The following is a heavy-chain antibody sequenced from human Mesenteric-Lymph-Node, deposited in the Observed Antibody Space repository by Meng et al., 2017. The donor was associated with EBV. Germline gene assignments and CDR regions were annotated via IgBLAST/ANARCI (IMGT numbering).Heavy chain of an antibody. Sequence: EVQLVESGGGLVKPGGSLRLSCAASGFTFSSYSMNWVRQAPGKGLEWVSSISSSSSYIYYADSVKGRFTISRDNAKNSLYLQMNSLRAEDTAVYYCARVDGDGYCSGGSCYSLDHWGQGTLVTVSS. D-gene: IGHD2-15*01. CDR2: ISSSSSYI. J-gene: IGHJ4*02. CDR3: ARVDGDGYCSGGSCYSLDH. V-gene: IGHV3-21*01. CDR1: GFTFSSYS.